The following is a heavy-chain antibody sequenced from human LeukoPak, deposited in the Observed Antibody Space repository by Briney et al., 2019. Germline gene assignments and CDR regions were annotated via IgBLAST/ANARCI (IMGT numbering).Heavy chain of an antibody. V-gene: IGHV3-23*01. D-gene: IGHD3-22*01. Sequence: GGSLRLSCAASGFSFRTYAMTWVRQAPGKGLEWVSSISGSGATTYNADPLKGLFTISRDNSENTLYPQMNSLKAEDTAVYYCVKESTSSGYYYAPDYWGQGTLVTVS. J-gene: IGHJ4*02. CDR2: ISGSGATT. CDR1: GFSFRTYA. CDR3: VKESTSSGYYYAPDY.